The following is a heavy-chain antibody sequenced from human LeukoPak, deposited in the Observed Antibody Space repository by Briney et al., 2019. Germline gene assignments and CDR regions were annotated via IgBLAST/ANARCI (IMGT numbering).Heavy chain of an antibody. D-gene: IGHD3-10*01. CDR1: GFSFGDSV. J-gene: IGHJ6*03. Sequence: GGSLRLSCTTSGFSFGDSVISWVRQAPGKGLEWVGFIRSKAYGGTAQSAASVKGRFTFSRDDPKSIAYLQMNSLKTEDTAVYYCARLWFGGSFLNYYYYMDVWGKGTTVTVSS. CDR3: ARLWFGGSFLNYYYYMDV. V-gene: IGHV3-49*04. CDR2: IRSKAYGGTA.